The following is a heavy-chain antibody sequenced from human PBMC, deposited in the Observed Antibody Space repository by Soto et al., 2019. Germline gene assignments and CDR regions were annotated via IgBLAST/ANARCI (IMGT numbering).Heavy chain of an antibody. V-gene: IGHV3-23*01. J-gene: IGHJ5*02. CDR1: GFTFSSYA. CDR2: ISGSGGST. Sequence: GGSLRLSCAASGFTFSSYAMSWVRQAPGKGLEWVSAISGSGGSTYYADSVKGRFTISRDNSKNTLYLQMNSLRAEEQAVYKCARVKALGYYWFDTLGQGTLVTVSS. CDR3: ARVKALGYYWFDT. D-gene: IGHD5-18*01.